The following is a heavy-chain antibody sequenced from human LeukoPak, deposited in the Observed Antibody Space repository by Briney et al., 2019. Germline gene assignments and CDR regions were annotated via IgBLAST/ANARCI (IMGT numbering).Heavy chain of an antibody. J-gene: IGHJ4*02. CDR1: GFTFSSYA. V-gene: IGHV3-23*01. Sequence: GALRLSCAASGFTFSSYAMSWVRQAPGKGLEWVSAISGSGGSTYYADSVKGRFTISRDNSKNTLYLQMNSLRAEDTAVYYCAKDAGSTDGAYSSSWYGIEYYFDYWGQGTLVTVSS. D-gene: IGHD6-13*01. CDR2: ISGSGGST. CDR3: AKDAGSTDGAYSSSWYGIEYYFDY.